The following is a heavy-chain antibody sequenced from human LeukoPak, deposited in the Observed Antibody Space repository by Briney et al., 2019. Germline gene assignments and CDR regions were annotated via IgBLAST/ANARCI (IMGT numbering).Heavy chain of an antibody. V-gene: IGHV4-59*01. D-gene: IGHD1-26*01. CDR2: IYFTETT. J-gene: IGHJ6*03. CDR1: GGSISNYY. CDR3: ARISPTSGTYWGNLYYYMDV. Sequence: PSETLSLTCTVPGGSISNYYWTWIRQPPGKGLEWIGCIYFTETTNYNPSLNSRVTISLDTSNNQFSLKLTSVTAADTAVYYCARISPTSGTYWGNLYYYMDVWGKGTTVTVSS.